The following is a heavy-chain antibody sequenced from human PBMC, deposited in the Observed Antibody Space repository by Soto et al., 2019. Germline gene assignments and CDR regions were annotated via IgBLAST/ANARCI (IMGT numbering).Heavy chain of an antibody. Sequence: QVQLQESGPGLVKPSGTLSLTCGVSGDSVSSPYYWCWVRQPPGKGLEWIGEVFHTGTTSYNPSLSSRVTISMDKSNNQFSLDLSSVTAADPAVYYCARSAGWYAVHSWGPGTLVIVSS. CDR1: GDSVSSPYY. J-gene: IGHJ4*02. D-gene: IGHD6-19*01. V-gene: IGHV4-4*02. CDR2: VFHTGTT. CDR3: ARSAGWYAVHS.